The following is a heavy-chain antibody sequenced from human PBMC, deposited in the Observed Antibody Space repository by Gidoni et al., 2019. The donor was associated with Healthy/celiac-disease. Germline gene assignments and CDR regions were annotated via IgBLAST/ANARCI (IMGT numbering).Heavy chain of an antibody. CDR1: GGSISSGSSY. D-gene: IGHD3-10*01. J-gene: IGHJ6*02. V-gene: IGHV4-61*02. Sequence: QVQLQESGPGLVKPSQTLSLTCTVSGGSISSGSSYWSWIRQPAGKGLEWIGRIYTSGSTNYNPSLKSRVTISVDTSKNQFSLKLSSVTAADTAVYYCAREGPYGSGSYSTYYYYGMDVWGQGTTVTVSS. CDR2: IYTSGST. CDR3: AREGPYGSGSYSTYYYYGMDV.